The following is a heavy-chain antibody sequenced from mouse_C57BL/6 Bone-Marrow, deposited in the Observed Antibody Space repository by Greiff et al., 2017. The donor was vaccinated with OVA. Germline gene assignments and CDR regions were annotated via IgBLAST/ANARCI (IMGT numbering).Heavy chain of an antibody. J-gene: IGHJ2*01. V-gene: IGHV1-81*01. D-gene: IGHD1-1*01. CDR2: IYPRSGNT. Sequence: VQLQESGAELARPGASVKLSCKASGYTFTSYGISWVKQRTGQGLEWIGEIYPRSGNTYYNEKLKGKATLTADKSSSTAYMELRSLTSEDSAVYFCARRDYYGPFDWGQGTTLTVSS. CDR3: ARRDYYGPFD. CDR1: GYTFTSYG.